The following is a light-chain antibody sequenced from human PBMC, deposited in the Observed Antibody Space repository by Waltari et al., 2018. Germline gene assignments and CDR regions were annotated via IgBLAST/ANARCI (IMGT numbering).Light chain of an antibody. J-gene: IGKJ1*01. Sequence: DIQMTQSPSTLSASIGDRVTIPCRASQSISNWLAWYQQKPGKAPKLLIYTASNLESGVPSRFSGSGSGTEFTLTISSLQPDDFATYYCQHYNSYPWTFGQGTKVEI. CDR3: QHYNSYPWT. CDR1: QSISNW. V-gene: IGKV1-5*03. CDR2: TAS.